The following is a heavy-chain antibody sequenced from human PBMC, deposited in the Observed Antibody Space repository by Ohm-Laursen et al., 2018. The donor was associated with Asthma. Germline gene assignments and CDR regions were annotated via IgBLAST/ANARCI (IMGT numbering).Heavy chain of an antibody. J-gene: IGHJ4*02. Sequence: SLRLSCSASGFTFSSYGMHWVRQAPGKGLEWVAVISYDGSNKYYADSVKGRFTISRDNSKNTLYLQMNSLRAEDTAVYYCARSSGSYYPPFDYWGQGTLVTVSS. CDR2: ISYDGSNK. CDR3: ARSSGSYYPPFDY. V-gene: IGHV3-30*03. D-gene: IGHD1-26*01. CDR1: GFTFSSYG.